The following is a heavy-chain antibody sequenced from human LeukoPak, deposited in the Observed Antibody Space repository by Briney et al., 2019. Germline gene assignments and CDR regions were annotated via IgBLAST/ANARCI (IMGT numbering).Heavy chain of an antibody. D-gene: IGHD3-22*01. V-gene: IGHV4-39*01. J-gene: IGHJ3*02. CDR2: IYYSGST. CDR3: ARGIYDSSGYYLDTKVRAFDI. CDR1: GGSISSSSYS. Sequence: PSETLSLTCTVSGGSISSSSYSWGWIRQPPGKGLEWIGGIYYSGSTYYNPSLKSRVTISVDTSKNQFSLRLSSVTAADTAVYYCARGIYDSSGYYLDTKVRAFDIWGQGTMVTVSS.